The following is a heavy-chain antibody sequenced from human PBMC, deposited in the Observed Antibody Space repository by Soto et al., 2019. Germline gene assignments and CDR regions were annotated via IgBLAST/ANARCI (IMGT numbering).Heavy chain of an antibody. J-gene: IGHJ5*02. CDR2: IGVAGDT. CDR3: VRGLPGGFDP. Sequence: GGSLRLSCAASGFIFSNYDMHWVRQTSGNGLQWVSRIGVAGDTNYSGSVKGRFTISRENAKNSFFLQMNSLRAGDTAVYYCVRGLPGGFDPWGQGILVTVSS. V-gene: IGHV3-13*01. CDR1: GFIFSNYD. D-gene: IGHD3-10*01.